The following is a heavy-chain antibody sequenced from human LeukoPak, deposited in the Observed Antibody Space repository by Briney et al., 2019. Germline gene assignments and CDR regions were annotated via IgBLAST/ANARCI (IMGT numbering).Heavy chain of an antibody. J-gene: IGHJ4*02. CDR1: GFTFSSYA. Sequence: GGSLRLSCAASGFTFSSYAMHWVRQAPGKGLEWVAVISCDGSNKYYADSVKGRFTISRDNSKNTLYLQMNSLRAEDTAVYYCVGVTGDYWGQGTLVTVSS. CDR3: VGVTGDY. V-gene: IGHV3-30*01. D-gene: IGHD1-14*01. CDR2: ISCDGSNK.